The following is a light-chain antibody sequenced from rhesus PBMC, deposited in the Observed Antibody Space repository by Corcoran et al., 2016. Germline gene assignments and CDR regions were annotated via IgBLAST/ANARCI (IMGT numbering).Light chain of an antibody. CDR1: AGPVTSNTY. CDR3: LLYFRSGQFV. CDR2: NTN. Sequence: QAVVTQEPSLTVSPGGTVTLTCGSSAGPVTSNTYPNWFQQKRGPAPRGLLFNTNSKHSWTPARFSGSLVGGRASLTLSGAQPEDEAECDCLLYFRSGQFVFGSVSKLTVL. J-gene: IGLJ6*01. V-gene: IGLV7-76*01.